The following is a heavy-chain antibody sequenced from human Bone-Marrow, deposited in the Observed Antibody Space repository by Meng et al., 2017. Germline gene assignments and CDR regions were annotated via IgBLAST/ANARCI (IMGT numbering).Heavy chain of an antibody. Sequence: GSLRLSCTVSGGSISSYYWSWIRQPAGKGLEWIGRIYTSGSTNYNPSLKSRVTMSVDTSKNQFSLKLSSVTAADTAVYYCARDAPNYYDDAFDIWGQGTMVTVSS. J-gene: IGHJ3*02. CDR2: IYTSGST. CDR3: ARDAPNYYDDAFDI. V-gene: IGHV4-4*07. D-gene: IGHD3-22*01. CDR1: GGSISSYY.